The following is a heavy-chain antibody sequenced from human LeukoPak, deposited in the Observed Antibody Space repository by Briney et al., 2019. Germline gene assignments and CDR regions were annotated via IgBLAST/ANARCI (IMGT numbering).Heavy chain of an antibody. D-gene: IGHD3-10*01. V-gene: IGHV3-23*01. CDR2: ISGGGDST. CDR3: AKTMWIRGMAPFDY. CDR1: GFTFTSFA. J-gene: IGHJ4*02. Sequence: PGGSLRLSCAASGFTFTSFAMSWVRQAPGKGLERVSGISGGGDSTYYVDSVKGRFTISRDKSKNTVYLQMNSLRVEDTAVYYCAKTMWIRGMAPFDYWGQGTLVTVSS.